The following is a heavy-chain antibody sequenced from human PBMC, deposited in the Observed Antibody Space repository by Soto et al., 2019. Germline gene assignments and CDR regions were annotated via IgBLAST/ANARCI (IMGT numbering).Heavy chain of an antibody. CDR2: IYYSGST. V-gene: IGHV4-31*02. Sequence: GKGLEWIGYIYYSGSTYYNPSLKSRVTISVDTSKSQFSLKLSSVTAADTAVYXXXXXXXXXXXXXXXXXVWGQGTTVTVSS. CDR3: XXXXXXXXXXXXXXXV. J-gene: IGHJ6*02.